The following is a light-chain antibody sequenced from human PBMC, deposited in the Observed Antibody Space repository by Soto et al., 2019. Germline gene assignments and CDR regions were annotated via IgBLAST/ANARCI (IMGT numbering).Light chain of an antibody. V-gene: IGKV1-5*03. Sequence: DIQMTQSPSTLSASIGDRVTITCRASQYMSDWLAWYQQKPGKVPKLLISKASYLESGLPLRFSGSGSGREFTLTISSLPPDDFATYYCQQYSSYPWTFVQGTKVEVK. CDR3: QQYSSYPWT. J-gene: IGKJ1*01. CDR1: QYMSDW. CDR2: KAS.